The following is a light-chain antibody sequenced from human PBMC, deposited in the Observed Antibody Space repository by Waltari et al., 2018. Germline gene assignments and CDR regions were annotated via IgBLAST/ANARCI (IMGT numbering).Light chain of an antibody. CDR2: EVT. CDR1: RSDVGRYNH. Sequence: QSALTQPPSASGSPGQSVTISCTGTRSDVGRYNHVSWYQQHPGKAPKLIIYEVTKRPSGVPDRFSGSKSGNTASLTVSGLQAEDEADYYCSSFADTNPFVFGTGTKVTVL. J-gene: IGLJ1*01. CDR3: SSFADTNPFV. V-gene: IGLV2-8*01.